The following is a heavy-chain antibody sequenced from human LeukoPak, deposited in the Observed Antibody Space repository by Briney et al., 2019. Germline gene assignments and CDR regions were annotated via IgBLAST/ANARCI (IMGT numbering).Heavy chain of an antibody. CDR1: RYTLTELS. CDR2: FDPEDGET. CDR3: ATVGQWLRYYGMDV. Sequence: ASVKVSCKVSRYTLTELSMHWVRQAPGKGLEWMGGFDPEDGETIYAQKFQGRVTMTEDTSTDTAYMELSSLRSEDTAVYYCATVGQWLRYYGMDVWGQGTTVTVSS. J-gene: IGHJ6*02. D-gene: IGHD6-19*01. V-gene: IGHV1-24*01.